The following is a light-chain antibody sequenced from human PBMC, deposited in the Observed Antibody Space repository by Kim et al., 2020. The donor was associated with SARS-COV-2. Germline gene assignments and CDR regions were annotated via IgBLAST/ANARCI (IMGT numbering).Light chain of an antibody. CDR2: DAS. CDR1: QSISSY. Sequence: LSPGERATLSCRASQSISSYLAWYQQKPGQAPRLLIYDASNRATGIPARFSGSGSGTDFTLTISSLEPEDFAVYYCQQRSNWPLTFGGGTKVDIK. CDR3: QQRSNWPLT. V-gene: IGKV3-11*01. J-gene: IGKJ4*01.